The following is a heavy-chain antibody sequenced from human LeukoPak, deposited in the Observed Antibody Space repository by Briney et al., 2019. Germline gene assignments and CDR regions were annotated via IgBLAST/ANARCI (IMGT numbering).Heavy chain of an antibody. V-gene: IGHV1-8*01. D-gene: IGHD2-2*01. CDR2: MNPNSGNT. J-gene: IGHJ5*02. CDR3: ARVRRGYCSSTSCSSYNWFDP. Sequence: ASVKVSCKASGYTSTSYDINWVRQATGQGLEWMGWMNPNSGNTGYAQKFQGRVTMTRNTSISTAYMELSSLRSEDTVVYYCARVRRGYCSSTSCSSYNWFDPWGQGTLVTVSS. CDR1: GYTSTSYD.